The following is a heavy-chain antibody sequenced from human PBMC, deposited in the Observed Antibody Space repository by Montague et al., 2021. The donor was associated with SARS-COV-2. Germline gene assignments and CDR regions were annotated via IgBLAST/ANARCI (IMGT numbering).Heavy chain of an antibody. D-gene: IGHD3-22*01. J-gene: IGHJ3*02. CDR2: IFYSGST. CDR1: GGSISSSSYY. Sequence: SDTVSLTPTVSGGSISSSSYYWGWIREPPGKGLEWIGNIFYSGSTYYNTSLKSRVTISVDTSKNQFSLRLSSVTAADTAVYYCARLPYFYDSTHAFDIWGQGTMVTVSS. V-gene: IGHV4-39*01. CDR3: ARLPYFYDSTHAFDI.